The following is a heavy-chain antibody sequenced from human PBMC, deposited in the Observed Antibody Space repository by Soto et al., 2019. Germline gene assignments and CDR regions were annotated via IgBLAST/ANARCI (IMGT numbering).Heavy chain of an antibody. CDR3: ARANYYGSGSRARFDP. CDR1: GFTVSSNY. CDR2: IYSGGST. D-gene: IGHD3-10*01. V-gene: IGHV3-66*01. J-gene: IGHJ5*02. Sequence: GGSLRLSCAASGFTVSSNYMSWVRQAPGKGLEWVSVIYSGGSTYYADSVKGRFTISRDNSKNTLYLQMNSLRAEDTAVYYCARANYYGSGSRARFDPWGQGTLVTVSS.